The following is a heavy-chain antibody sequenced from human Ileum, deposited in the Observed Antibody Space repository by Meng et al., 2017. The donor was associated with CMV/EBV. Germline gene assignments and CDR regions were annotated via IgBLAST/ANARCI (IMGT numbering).Heavy chain of an antibody. CDR2: VYYSGSA. CDR3: ARGVGHATNNSLDH. Sequence: SCTVSGDPLRGHYWSWIRQPPGKGLEWMGYVYYSGSATYSPSLRSRITISVDTSRNQISLNLRSVTAADTAMYFCARGVGHATNNSLDHWGQGTLVTGSS. J-gene: IGHJ4*02. V-gene: IGHV4-59*11. D-gene: IGHD1-1*01. CDR1: GDPLRGHY.